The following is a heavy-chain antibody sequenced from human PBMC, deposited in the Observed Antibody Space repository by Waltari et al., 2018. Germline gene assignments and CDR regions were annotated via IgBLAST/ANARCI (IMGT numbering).Heavy chain of an antibody. V-gene: IGHV1-69*14. CDR1: GGTFSSYA. J-gene: IGHJ5*02. D-gene: IGHD6-13*01. CDR2: IIPIFGTA. Sequence: QVQLVQSGAEVKKPGSSVKVSCKASGGTFSSYAISWVRQAPGQGHEWMGGIIPIFGTANYAQKVQGRVTITADKATSTAYMELSSLRTEDTAVYYCARDPSASSSWYPWGQGTLVTVSS. CDR3: ARDPSASSSWYP.